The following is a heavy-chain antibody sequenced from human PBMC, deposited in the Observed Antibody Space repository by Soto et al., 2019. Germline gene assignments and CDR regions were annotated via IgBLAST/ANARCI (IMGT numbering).Heavy chain of an antibody. CDR3: AKGPICSSTSCYGPHYYYYMDV. CDR1: GFTFSGSA. CDR2: IRSKANSYAT. V-gene: IGHV3-73*01. J-gene: IGHJ6*03. D-gene: IGHD2-2*01. Sequence: GGSLRLSCAASGFTFSGSAMHWVRQASGKGLEWVGRIRSKANSYATAYAASVKGRFTISRDDSKNTAYLQMNSLKTEDTAVYYCAKGPICSSTSCYGPHYYYYMDVWGKGTTVTVSS.